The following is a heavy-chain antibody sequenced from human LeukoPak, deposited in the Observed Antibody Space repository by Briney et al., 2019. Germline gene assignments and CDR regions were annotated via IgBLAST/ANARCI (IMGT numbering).Heavy chain of an antibody. Sequence: PSETLTLTCTVSGGSISSGSYYWSRIRQPAGKGLEWIGRIYTSGSTNYNPSLKSRITISVDTSKNQFSLKLSSVTAADTAVYYCAREPAASSSLDAFDIWGQGTMVTVSS. D-gene: IGHD6-6*01. CDR2: IYTSGST. CDR1: GGSISSGSYY. V-gene: IGHV4-61*02. CDR3: AREPAASSSLDAFDI. J-gene: IGHJ3*02.